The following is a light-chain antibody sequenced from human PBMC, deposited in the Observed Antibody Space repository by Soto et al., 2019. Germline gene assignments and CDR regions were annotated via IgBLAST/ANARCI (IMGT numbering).Light chain of an antibody. Sequence: DIQMTQSPSSVSASVGDRVTITCRASQDINSWLAWYQQKPGKAPKLLIYAASSLQSGVPSRFSGSGSGTDFTLTISRLQPEDFATYFCQQAKGFPWTFGQGTKVEIK. CDR1: QDINSW. V-gene: IGKV1-12*01. CDR3: QQAKGFPWT. CDR2: AAS. J-gene: IGKJ1*01.